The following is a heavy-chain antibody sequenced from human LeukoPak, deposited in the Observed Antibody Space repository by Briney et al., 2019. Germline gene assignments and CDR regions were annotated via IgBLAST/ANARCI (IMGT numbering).Heavy chain of an antibody. D-gene: IGHD2-8*01. J-gene: IGHJ4*02. CDR3: ARDANGVLGDY. Sequence: ASVKVSCKASGYTFSRYGISWVRQAPGQGLEWMGWISVYSGNTNYAQRFQGRVTMTTDTSTSTAYMELRSLRSDDTAMYYCARDANGVLGDYWGQGTLVTVSS. V-gene: IGHV1-18*01. CDR1: GYTFSRYG. CDR2: ISVYSGNT.